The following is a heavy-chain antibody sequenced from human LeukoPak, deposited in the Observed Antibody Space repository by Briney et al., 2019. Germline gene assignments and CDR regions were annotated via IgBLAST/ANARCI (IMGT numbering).Heavy chain of an antibody. Sequence: PSETLSLTCTVSGGSISSSSYYWGWIRPPPGKGLEWVGSIYYSGSTYYNPSLKSRVTISVDTSKNQFSLKLSSVTAADPAVFYCARHSWFVGQLVLGFDYWGQGTLVTVSS. V-gene: IGHV4-39*01. CDR2: IYYSGST. CDR1: GGSISSSSYY. D-gene: IGHD6-13*01. CDR3: ARHSWFVGQLVLGFDY. J-gene: IGHJ4*02.